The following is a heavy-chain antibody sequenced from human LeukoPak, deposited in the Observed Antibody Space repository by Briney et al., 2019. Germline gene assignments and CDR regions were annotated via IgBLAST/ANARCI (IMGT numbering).Heavy chain of an antibody. CDR3: ARDNSGWSVDY. J-gene: IGHJ4*02. CDR1: GYTFTGYY. V-gene: IGHV1-46*04. Sequence: ASVKVSCKASGYTFTGYYMHWVRQAPGQGLEWMGIISPSGDYTRYAQKLQGRVSMTLDTSTSTVYMELNSLESEDTAMYYCARDNSGWSVDYWGQGTLVTVTS. D-gene: IGHD6-19*01. CDR2: ISPSGDYT.